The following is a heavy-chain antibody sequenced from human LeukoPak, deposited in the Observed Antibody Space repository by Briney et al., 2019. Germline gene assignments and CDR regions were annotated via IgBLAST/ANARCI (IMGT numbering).Heavy chain of an antibody. CDR1: GFTFSSYA. Sequence: PGGSLRLSCAASGFTFSSYAMSWVRQAPGKGLEWVSAISGSGGSTYYADSVKGRFTISRDNSKNTLYLQMNSLRAEDTAVYYCARRMNSSGWYDAFDIWGRGTMVTVSS. CDR3: ARRMNSSGWYDAFDI. V-gene: IGHV3-23*01. D-gene: IGHD6-19*01. J-gene: IGHJ3*02. CDR2: ISGSGGST.